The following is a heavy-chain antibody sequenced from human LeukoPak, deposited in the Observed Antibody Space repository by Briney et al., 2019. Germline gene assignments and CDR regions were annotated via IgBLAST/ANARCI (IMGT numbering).Heavy chain of an antibody. CDR2: IKQDGSEK. Sequence: PGGSLRLSCAASGFTFSTYWMSWVRQAPGKGLEWVANIKQDGSEKYCVDSLKGRFTISRDNAKNSLYLQMNSLRAEDTAVYYCARDGTIAARPTWGQGTLVTVSS. J-gene: IGHJ5*02. CDR1: GFTFSTYW. CDR3: ARDGTIAARPT. D-gene: IGHD6-6*01. V-gene: IGHV3-7*01.